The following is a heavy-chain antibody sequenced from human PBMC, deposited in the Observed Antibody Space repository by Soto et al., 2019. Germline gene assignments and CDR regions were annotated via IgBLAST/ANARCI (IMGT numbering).Heavy chain of an antibody. CDR2: IIPIFGTA. CDR1: GGTFSSYA. CDR3: ARDREAVAGTSGGMDV. D-gene: IGHD6-19*01. J-gene: IGHJ6*02. Sequence: SVKVSCKASGGTFSSYAISWVRQAPGQGLEWMGGIIPIFGTANYAQKFQGRVTITADESTSTAYMELSSLRSEDTAVYYCARDREAVAGTSGGMDVWGQGTTVTAP. V-gene: IGHV1-69*13.